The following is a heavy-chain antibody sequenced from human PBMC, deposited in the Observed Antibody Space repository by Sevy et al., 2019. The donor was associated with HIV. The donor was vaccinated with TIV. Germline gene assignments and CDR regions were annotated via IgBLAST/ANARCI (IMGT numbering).Heavy chain of an antibody. D-gene: IGHD2-15*01. CDR1: GYTFSIYR. V-gene: IGHV1-18*01. CDR3: ARAFCTSGRCYSLAY. CDR2: ISPHTGDT. Sequence: ASVKVSCKVSGYTFSIYRITWVRQAPGQGLEWMGWISPHTGDTKFAENFQDRVTMSTDTSTATAYMERSSLGSDDTAVYYCARAFCTSGRCYSLAYWGQGTLVTVSS. J-gene: IGHJ4*02.